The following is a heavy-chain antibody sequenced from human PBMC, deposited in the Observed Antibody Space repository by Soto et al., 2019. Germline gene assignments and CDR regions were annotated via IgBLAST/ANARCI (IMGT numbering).Heavy chain of an antibody. CDR2: IYYSGST. CDR1: GGSISSSRYY. J-gene: IGHJ5*02. D-gene: IGHD3-3*02. V-gene: IGHV4-39*01. Sequence: QLQLQESGPGLVKPSETLSLTCTVSGGSISSSRYYWGWIRQPPGKGLEWIGSIYYSGSTYYNPSLESRVTISVDTSKNQFSLKLSSVTAADTAVYYCASPKIAFYNWFDPWGQGTLVTVSS. CDR3: ASPKIAFYNWFDP.